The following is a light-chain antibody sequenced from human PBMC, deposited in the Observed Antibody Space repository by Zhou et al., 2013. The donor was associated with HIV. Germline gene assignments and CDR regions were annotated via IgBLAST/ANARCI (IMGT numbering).Light chain of an antibody. J-gene: IGKJ2*02. CDR1: QSISSW. CDR2: KAS. V-gene: IGKV1-5*03. Sequence: DIQMAQSPSTLSASVGDRVTITCRASQSISSWLAWYQQKPGKAPKLLIYKASSLESGVPSRFSGSGSGTEFTLTISSLQPDDFATYYCQQYNSYQGTFGQGTKAGDQT. CDR3: QQYNSYQGT.